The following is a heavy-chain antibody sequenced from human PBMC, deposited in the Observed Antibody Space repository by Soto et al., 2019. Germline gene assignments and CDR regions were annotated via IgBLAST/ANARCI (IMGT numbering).Heavy chain of an antibody. CDR2: ISGSGGST. CDR3: AILSVTGYFDWLSPFDY. Sequence: GGSLRLSCAASGFTFSSYAMSWVRQAPGKGLEWVSAISGSGGSTYYADSVKGRFTISRDNSKNTLYLQMNSLRAEDTAVYYCAILSVTGYFDWLSPFDYWGPGTLVTV. CDR1: GFTFSSYA. D-gene: IGHD3-9*01. V-gene: IGHV3-23*01. J-gene: IGHJ4*02.